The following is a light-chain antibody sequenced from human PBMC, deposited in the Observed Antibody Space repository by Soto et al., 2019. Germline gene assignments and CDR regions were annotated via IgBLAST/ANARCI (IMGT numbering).Light chain of an antibody. CDR3: QHYNIYSEA. J-gene: IGKJ1*01. CDR1: QGISSY. Sequence: VILITQNTTLVFACALDIVTISCMMSQGISSYLAWYQQKPGKAPELLIYAASTLQSGVPSRFSGSGSGTDFTLTISVLQPDDFATYYCQHYNIYSEAFGQGTKVDI. CDR2: AAS. V-gene: IGKV1D-8*01.